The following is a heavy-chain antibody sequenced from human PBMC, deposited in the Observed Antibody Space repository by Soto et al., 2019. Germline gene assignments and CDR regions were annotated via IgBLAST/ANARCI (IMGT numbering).Heavy chain of an antibody. Sequence: QLQLQESGPGLVKPSETLSLTCTVSGGSISSSTYYWGWIRQPPGKGLEWIGSIYYSGSTYYNPSPKRRVTTAVDTSKNQFSLKLSSVTAADTAVYYCARQECGSYYREYFHHWGQGTLVTVSS. CDR2: IYYSGST. D-gene: IGHD1-26*01. CDR1: GGSISSSTYY. CDR3: ARQECGSYYREYFHH. J-gene: IGHJ1*01. V-gene: IGHV4-39*01.